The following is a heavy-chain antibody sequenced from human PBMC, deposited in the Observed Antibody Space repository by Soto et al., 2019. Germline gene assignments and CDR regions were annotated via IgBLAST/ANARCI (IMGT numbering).Heavy chain of an antibody. CDR2: IYWDDDK. D-gene: IGHD3-10*01. J-gene: IGHJ4*02. CDR3: AHRQSYRLFDY. Sequence: QITLKESGPPLVKPTQTLTLTCTFSGFSLSTSGVGVGWIRQPPGKALEWLALIYWDDDKRYSPSLKTRLAITKEPSKHQVVLTMTDMDPVDTATYFCAHRQSYRLFDYWGQGTLVTVSS. CDR1: GFSLSTSGVG. V-gene: IGHV2-5*02.